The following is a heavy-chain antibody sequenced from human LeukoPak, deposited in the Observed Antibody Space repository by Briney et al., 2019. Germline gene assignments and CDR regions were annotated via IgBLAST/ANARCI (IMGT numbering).Heavy chain of an antibody. CDR1: GFTVSSNY. V-gene: IGHV3-53*01. D-gene: IGHD3-16*01. Sequence: GGSLRLSCAASGFTVSSNYMSWVRQAPGKGLEWVSAIYSGGRTYYADSVKGGFTISRDNSKNTLYLQMNSMRAEATVVYYCAREGNGGSWAFDIWGQGTMVTVSS. CDR3: AREGNGGSWAFDI. J-gene: IGHJ3*02. CDR2: IYSGGRT.